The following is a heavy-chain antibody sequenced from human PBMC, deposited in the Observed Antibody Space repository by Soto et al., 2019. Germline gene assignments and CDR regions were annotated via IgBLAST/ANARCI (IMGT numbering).Heavy chain of an antibody. D-gene: IGHD2-2*01. Sequence: GASVKVSCKASGYTFSSYGISWVRQAPGQGLEWMGWISSYNGNTNYAQNVQDRVTLTTDTSTSTTYMELRSLRSDDTAVYYCARGPRYCSNTNCFSGVTWFDPWGQGTLVTVSS. CDR3: ARGPRYCSNTNCFSGVTWFDP. V-gene: IGHV1-18*04. CDR1: GYTFSSYG. J-gene: IGHJ5*02. CDR2: ISSYNGNT.